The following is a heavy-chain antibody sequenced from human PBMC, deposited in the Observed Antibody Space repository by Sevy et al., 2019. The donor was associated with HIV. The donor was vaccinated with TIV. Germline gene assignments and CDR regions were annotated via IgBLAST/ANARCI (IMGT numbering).Heavy chain of an antibody. CDR2: IKQDGSEK. D-gene: IGHD1-26*01. CDR3: ARSGGSYDYGMDV. J-gene: IGHJ6*02. Sequence: GSLRLPCAASEFTFSSYWMSWVRQAPGKGLEWVANIKQDGSEKYYVDSVKGRFTISRDNAKNSLYLQMNSLRAEDTAVYYCARSGGSYDYGMDVWGQGTTVTVSS. CDR1: EFTFSSYW. V-gene: IGHV3-7*01.